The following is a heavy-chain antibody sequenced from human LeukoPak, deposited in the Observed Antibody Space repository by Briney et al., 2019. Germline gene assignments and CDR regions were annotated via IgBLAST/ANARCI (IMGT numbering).Heavy chain of an antibody. V-gene: IGHV4-39*07. CDR3: ARGVVIAPQTFDY. CDR1: GGSISSSSYY. D-gene: IGHD2-21*01. Sequence: SETLSLTCSVSGGSISSSSYYWGWIRQPPGKGLQWIGSIHYSGTTYYNPSLKSRVTISVDTSKNQFSLKLSSVTAADTAVYYCARGVVIAPQTFDYWGQGTLVTVSS. CDR2: IHYSGTT. J-gene: IGHJ4*02.